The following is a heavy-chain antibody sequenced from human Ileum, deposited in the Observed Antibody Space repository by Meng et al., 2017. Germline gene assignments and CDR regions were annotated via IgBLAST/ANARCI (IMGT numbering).Heavy chain of an antibody. D-gene: IGHD6-19*01. CDR1: GGSFSGYY. V-gene: IGHV4-34*01. Sequence: QVQIQQGGAGLLKPSDTLCLACAVYGGSFSGYYWGWSRQPPGKGLEWIGEINHSGSTNYNPSLKSRVTISVDTSKNQFSLKLSSVTAADTAVYYCARTSGWFYYWGQGTLVTVSS. J-gene: IGHJ4*02. CDR3: ARTSGWFYY. CDR2: INHSGST.